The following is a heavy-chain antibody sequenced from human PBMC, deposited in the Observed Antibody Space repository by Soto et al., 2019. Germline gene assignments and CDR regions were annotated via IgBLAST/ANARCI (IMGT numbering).Heavy chain of an antibody. V-gene: IGHV4-34*01. J-gene: IGHJ4*02. CDR2: INHSGST. CDR3: AGVLTGGLYYFDY. CDR1: GGSFSGYY. D-gene: IGHD7-27*01. Sequence: PSETLSLTCAVYGGSFSGYYWSWIRQPPGKGLEWIGEINHSGSTNYNPSLKSRVTISVDTSKNQFSLKLSSVTAADTAVYYCAGVLTGGLYYFDYWGQGTLVTVSS.